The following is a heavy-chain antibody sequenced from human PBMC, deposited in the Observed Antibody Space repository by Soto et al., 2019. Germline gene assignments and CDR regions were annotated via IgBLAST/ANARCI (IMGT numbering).Heavy chain of an antibody. CDR1: GLIFSDYH. Sequence: EVQLVESGGGLVQPGGSLRLSCAASGLIFSDYHMDWVRQAPGKGLEWVGRIRRKANSYTTEYDASVKGRFTMSRDDSKNSLYLQMKSLKSEDTAVYYCAMLGGWSGGSSGMDVWGQGTTVTVSS. J-gene: IGHJ6*02. D-gene: IGHD6-19*01. CDR2: IRRKANSYTT. CDR3: AMLGGWSGGSSGMDV. V-gene: IGHV3-72*01.